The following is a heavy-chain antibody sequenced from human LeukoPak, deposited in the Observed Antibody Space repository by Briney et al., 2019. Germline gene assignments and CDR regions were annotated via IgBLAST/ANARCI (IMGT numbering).Heavy chain of an antibody. Sequence: PGGSLRLSCAASGFTLDDYAMEWVRQAPGKGLGWVSGISWNSGSIGYADSVKGRFTISRDNAKNSLYLQMNSLRAEDTAVYYCARAGARPGYYMDVWGKGTTVTVSS. V-gene: IGHV3-9*01. CDR1: GFTLDDYA. D-gene: IGHD1-26*01. CDR3: ARAGARPGYYMDV. CDR2: ISWNSGSI. J-gene: IGHJ6*03.